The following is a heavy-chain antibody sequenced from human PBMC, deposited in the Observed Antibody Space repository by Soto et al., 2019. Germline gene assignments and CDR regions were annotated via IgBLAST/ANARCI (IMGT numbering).Heavy chain of an antibody. Sequence: PGGSLRLSCAASGFTFSDYYMSWIRQAPGKGLEWVSYISSSGSTIYYADSVKGRFTISRDNAKNSLYLQMNSLRAEDTAVYYCASLSLYSSSSLDAFDIWGQGTMVTVSS. J-gene: IGHJ3*02. V-gene: IGHV3-11*01. CDR2: ISSSGSTI. D-gene: IGHD6-6*01. CDR1: GFTFSDYY. CDR3: ASLSLYSSSSLDAFDI.